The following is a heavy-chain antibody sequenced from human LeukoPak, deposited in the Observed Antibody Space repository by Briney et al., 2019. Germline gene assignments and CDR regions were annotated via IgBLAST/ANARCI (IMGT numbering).Heavy chain of an antibody. J-gene: IGHJ3*02. CDR2: IYPGDSDT. V-gene: IGHV5-51*01. CDR1: GYSFTSYW. D-gene: IGHD3-22*01. Sequence: GESLKISCKGSGYSFTSYWIGWVRQMPGKGLEWMGIIYPGDSDTRYSPSFQGQVTISADKSISTAYLQWSSLKASDTDMYYCARGYYDSSGYYFSDAFDNWGQGTMVTVSS. CDR3: ARGYYDSSGYYFSDAFDN.